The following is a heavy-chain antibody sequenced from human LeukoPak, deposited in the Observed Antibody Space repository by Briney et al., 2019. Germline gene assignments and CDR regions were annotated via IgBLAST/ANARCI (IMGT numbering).Heavy chain of an antibody. Sequence: ASVKVSCKASGYTFTSYGISWVRQAPGQGLEWMGWISAYNGNTNYAQKLQGRVTMTTDTCTRTAYMELRSLRSDDTAVYYCARQQLVHNWFDPWGQGTLVTVSS. D-gene: IGHD6-13*01. CDR1: GYTFTSYG. V-gene: IGHV1-18*01. J-gene: IGHJ5*02. CDR3: ARQQLVHNWFDP. CDR2: ISAYNGNT.